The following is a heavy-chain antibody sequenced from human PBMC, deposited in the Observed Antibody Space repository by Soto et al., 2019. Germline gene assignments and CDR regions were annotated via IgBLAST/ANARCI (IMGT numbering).Heavy chain of an antibody. V-gene: IGHV4-34*01. J-gene: IGHJ6*02. CDR3: AHGKYSSSFTKTTRYYYGMDV. D-gene: IGHD6-6*01. CDR1: GGSFSGYY. Sequence: SEILSLTCAVYGGSFSGYYWSWIRQPPGKGLEWIGEINHSGSTNYNPSLKSRVTISVDSSKNQFSLKLSSVTAADTAVYYCAHGKYSSSFTKTTRYYYGMDVWGQGTTVNVSS. CDR2: INHSGST.